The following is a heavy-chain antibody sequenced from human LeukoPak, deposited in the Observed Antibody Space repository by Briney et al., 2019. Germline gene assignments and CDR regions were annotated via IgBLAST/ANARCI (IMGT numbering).Heavy chain of an antibody. CDR1: GGSISSSSYY. D-gene: IGHD4-23*01. CDR2: IYYSGST. CDR3: ARVGVGLRWTHYYSMDV. V-gene: IGHV4-39*01. J-gene: IGHJ6*03. Sequence: PSETLSLTCTVSGGSISSSSYYWGWIRQPPGKGLEWIGSIYYSGSTYYNPSLKSRVTISVDTSKNQFSLKLSSVTAADTAVYYCARVGVGLRWTHYYSMDVWGKGTTVTVSS.